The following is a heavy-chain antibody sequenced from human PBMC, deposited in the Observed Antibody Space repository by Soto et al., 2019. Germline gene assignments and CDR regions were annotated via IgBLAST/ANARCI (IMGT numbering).Heavy chain of an antibody. CDR2: IIPIFGTA. D-gene: IGHD2-15*01. CDR1: GCTFISYA. Sequence: SVKVSCKTSGCTFISYAITWVRQAPGQGLEWMGGIIPIFGTANYAQKFQGRLTIIADESTSTAYMELSSLRSEDTALYYCARSRNIVMVVLGKYYYYGLDVWGQGTTVTVS. CDR3: ARSRNIVMVVLGKYYYYGLDV. V-gene: IGHV1-69*13. J-gene: IGHJ6*02.